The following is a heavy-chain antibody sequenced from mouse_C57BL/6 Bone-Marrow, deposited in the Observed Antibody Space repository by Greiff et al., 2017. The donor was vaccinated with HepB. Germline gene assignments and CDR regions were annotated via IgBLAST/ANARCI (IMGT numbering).Heavy chain of an antibody. V-gene: IGHV1-9*01. Sequence: QVQLQQSGAELMKPGASVKLSCKATGYTFTGYWIEWVKQRPGHGLEWIGEILPGSGSTNYNEKFKGKATLTADTSSNTAYMQLSSLTTEDSAIYYCAKAYYSNHWFAYWGQGTLVTVSA. CDR3: AKAYYSNHWFAY. CDR1: GYTFTGYW. D-gene: IGHD2-5*01. J-gene: IGHJ3*01. CDR2: ILPGSGST.